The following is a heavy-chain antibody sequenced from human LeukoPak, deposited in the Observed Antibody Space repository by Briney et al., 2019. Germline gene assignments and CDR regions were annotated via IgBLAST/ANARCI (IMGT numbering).Heavy chain of an antibody. Sequence: PSETLSLTCAVSGGSISSSNWWSWVRQPPGKGLEWIGEIYHSGSTNYNPSLKSRVTISVDKSKNQFSLKLSSVTAADTAVYYCARDQGGYSGYDRSFDYWGQGTLGTVSS. J-gene: IGHJ4*02. V-gene: IGHV4-4*02. D-gene: IGHD5-12*01. CDR2: IYHSGST. CDR1: GGSISSSNW. CDR3: ARDQGGYSGYDRSFDY.